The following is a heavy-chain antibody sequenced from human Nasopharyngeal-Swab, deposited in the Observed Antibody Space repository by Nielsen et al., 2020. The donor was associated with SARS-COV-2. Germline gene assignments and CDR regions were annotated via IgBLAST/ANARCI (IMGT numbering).Heavy chain of an antibody. CDR1: GFTYW. D-gene: IGHD5-18*01. V-gene: IGHV3-7*01. CDR3: ARAGGGYSYADY. J-gene: IGHJ4*02. Sequence: GESLTISCAASGFTYWMNWIRRAPGKGLGWVGNIGQDGGGKKYVDSVKSRFTISRDNANNLLYLQMNSLRAEDTAVYYCARAGGGYSYADYWGQGTLVTVSS. CDR2: IGQDGGGK.